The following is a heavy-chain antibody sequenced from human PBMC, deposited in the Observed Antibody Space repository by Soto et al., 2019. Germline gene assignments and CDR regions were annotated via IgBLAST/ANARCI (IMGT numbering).Heavy chain of an antibody. V-gene: IGHV1-46*01. Sequence: QVQLVQSGAEVKKPGASVQISCKTSGYTFTSHYMHWVRQAPGQGLEWMGIINPGNDFTTYAQNVQGRITVTRDTSTSTVYMELSSLTSDDTAMYYCAREAGAIDYWGQGTLVTVSS. D-gene: IGHD1-26*01. J-gene: IGHJ4*02. CDR1: GYTFTSHY. CDR3: AREAGAIDY. CDR2: INPGNDFT.